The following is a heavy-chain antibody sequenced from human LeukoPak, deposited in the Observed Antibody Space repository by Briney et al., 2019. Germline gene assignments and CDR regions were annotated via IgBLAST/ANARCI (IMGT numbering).Heavy chain of an antibody. CDR3: ARREGYCSGGSCYHAFDI. J-gene: IGHJ3*02. D-gene: IGHD2-15*01. CDR2: IYYSGST. Sequence: SETLSLTCTVSGGSISSYYWSWIRQPPGKGLEWIGYIYYSGSTNYNPSLKSRVTISVDTSKNQFSLKLSSVTAADTAVYYGARREGYCSGGSCYHAFDIWGQGTMVTVSS. V-gene: IGHV4-59*08. CDR1: GGSISSYY.